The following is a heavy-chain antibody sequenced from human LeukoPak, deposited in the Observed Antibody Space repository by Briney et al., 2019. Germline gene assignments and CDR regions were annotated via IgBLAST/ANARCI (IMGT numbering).Heavy chain of an antibody. V-gene: IGHV3-53*01. CDR2: IYSGGST. J-gene: IGHJ5*02. Sequence: GGSLRLSCAASGFTVSSNYMSWVRQALGKGLEWVSVIYSGGSTHYADSVKGRFTISRDNSKNTLYLQMNSLRAEDTAVYYCAKTAVAVGYSLDPWGQGTLVTVSS. CDR3: AKTAVAVGYSLDP. CDR1: GFTVSSNY. D-gene: IGHD6-19*01.